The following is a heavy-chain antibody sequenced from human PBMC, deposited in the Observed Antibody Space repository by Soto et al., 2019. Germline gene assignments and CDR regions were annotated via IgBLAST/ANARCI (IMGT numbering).Heavy chain of an antibody. CDR3: ARGRTTYQLYYYYYMDV. J-gene: IGHJ6*03. CDR2: INHSGST. Sequence: PSETLSLTCAVYGGSFSGYYGSWIRQPPGKGLEWIGEINHSGSTNYNPSLKSRVTISVDTSKNQFSLKLSSVTAADTAVYYCARGRTTYQLYYYYYMDVWGKGTTVTVS. D-gene: IGHD1-26*01. CDR1: GGSFSGYY. V-gene: IGHV4-34*01.